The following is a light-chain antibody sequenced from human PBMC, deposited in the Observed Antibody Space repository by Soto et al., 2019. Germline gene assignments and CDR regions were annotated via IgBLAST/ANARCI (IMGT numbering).Light chain of an antibody. V-gene: IGKV2-24*01. CDR3: QQYNSYSRT. J-gene: IGKJ1*01. CDR1: QSLVDGSGNTY. CDR2: EIF. Sequence: DIVMIQTPLSSTVTLGQPASISCRSSQSLVDGSGNTYLSWLHQRPGQPPRLLIYEIFKRFSGVPDRFSGSGAGTDFTLTISSLQPDDFATYYCQQYNSYSRTFGQGTKVDIK.